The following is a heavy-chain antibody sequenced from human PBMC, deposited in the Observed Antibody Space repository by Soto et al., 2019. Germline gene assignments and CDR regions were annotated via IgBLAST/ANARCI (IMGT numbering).Heavy chain of an antibody. CDR1: GFTFSSYW. CDR3: ARVLWGYFSGCSCSPQSRRGNWFAP. J-gene: IGHJ5*02. V-gene: IGHV3-7*01. Sequence: GGSLRLSCAASGFTFSSYWMSWVRQAPGKGLEWVDNIKQDGSEKYYVDSVKGRFTISRDNAKNSLYLQMNSLRAEETAVYYCARVLWGYFSGCSCSPQSRRGNWFAPWGQGTLVCVSS. CDR2: IKQDGSEK. D-gene: IGHD2-15*01.